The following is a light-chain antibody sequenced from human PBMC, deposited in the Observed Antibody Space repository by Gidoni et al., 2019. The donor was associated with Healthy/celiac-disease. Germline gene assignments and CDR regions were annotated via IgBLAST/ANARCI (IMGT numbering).Light chain of an antibody. CDR3: QQYGSSQWT. Sequence: VLTSSPGTLAWSPGERATLSCRASQSVSSSYLAWYQQKPGQAPRLLIYGASSRATGIPDRFSGSGSGTDFTLTISSLEPEDFAVYYCQQYGSSQWTFGQGTKVEIK. J-gene: IGKJ1*01. CDR1: QSVSSSY. V-gene: IGKV3-20*01. CDR2: GAS.